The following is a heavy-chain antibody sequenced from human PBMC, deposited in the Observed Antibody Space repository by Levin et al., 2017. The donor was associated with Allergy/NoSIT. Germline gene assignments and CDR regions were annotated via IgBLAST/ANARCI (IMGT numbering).Heavy chain of an antibody. D-gene: IGHD3-22*01. Sequence: GGSLRLSCAASGFTFSSYSINWVRQAPGKGLEWVSSISSSSSYIYYADSVKGRFTISRDNARNSLYLQMNSLRAEDTAVYYCARDRGDNYYDSSGYQGSGMDVWGQGTTVTVSS. V-gene: IGHV3-21*01. CDR1: GFTFSSYS. CDR3: ARDRGDNYYDSSGYQGSGMDV. CDR2: ISSSSSYI. J-gene: IGHJ6*02.